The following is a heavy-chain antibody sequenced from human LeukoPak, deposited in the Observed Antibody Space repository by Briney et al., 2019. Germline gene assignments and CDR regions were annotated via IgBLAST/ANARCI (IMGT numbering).Heavy chain of an antibody. CDR2: ISGSGGDT. Sequence: GGSLRLSCAASGFTFSSYAVCWVRQAPGKGLDWVSGISGSGGDTFYPVSVNGRFTISRDNSKNTLYLQMNSLRAEDTAVYYCAKVFFAERLTTIFDLWGQGTLVTVSS. V-gene: IGHV3-23*01. J-gene: IGHJ4*02. CDR3: AKVFFAERLTTIFDL. D-gene: IGHD3-3*01. CDR1: GFTFSSYA.